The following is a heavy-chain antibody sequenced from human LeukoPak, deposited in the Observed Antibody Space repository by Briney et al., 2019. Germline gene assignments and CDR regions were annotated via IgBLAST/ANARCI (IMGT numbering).Heavy chain of an antibody. CDR1: GGSISSYY. J-gene: IGHJ4*02. CDR2: IYYSGST. Sequence: SETLSLTCTVSGGSISSYYWSWIRQPPGKGLEWIGYIYYSGSTNYNPSLKSRVTISVDTSKNQFSLRLSSVTAADTAVYYCARGTGIAAAGRRNFDYWGQGTLVTVSS. V-gene: IGHV4-59*01. D-gene: IGHD6-13*01. CDR3: ARGTGIAAAGRRNFDY.